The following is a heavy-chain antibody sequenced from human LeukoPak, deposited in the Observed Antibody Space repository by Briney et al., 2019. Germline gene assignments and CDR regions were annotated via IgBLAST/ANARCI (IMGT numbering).Heavy chain of an antibody. J-gene: IGHJ3*02. CDR1: GFTFSSYG. CDR3: AREYYDNSGGEDAFDI. CDR2: IYSGGST. D-gene: IGHD3-22*01. Sequence: PGRSLRLSCAASGFTFSSYGMNWVRQAPGKGLEWVSVIYSGGSTFYADSVEGRFTISRDNSNNTLYLQMNSLRAEDTAMYYCAREYYDNSGGEDAFDIWGPGTMVTVSS. V-gene: IGHV3-53*01.